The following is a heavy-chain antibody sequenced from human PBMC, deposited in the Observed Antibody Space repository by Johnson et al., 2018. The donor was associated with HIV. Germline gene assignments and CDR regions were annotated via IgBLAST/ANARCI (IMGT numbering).Heavy chain of an antibody. CDR1: GFTFGDYG. V-gene: IGHV3-49*04. Sequence: VQLVESGGGLVQPGRSLRLSCTASGFTFGDYGMSWVRQAPGKGLEWVGFIRSKAYGGTTEYPASVKARLTIPRDDSKSIAYLQMNSLKTEDTAVYYCSRVGYYYDSSGYYSDALDIWGQGTMVTVSS. D-gene: IGHD3-22*01. J-gene: IGHJ3*02. CDR3: SRVGYYYDSSGYYSDALDI. CDR2: IRSKAYGGTT.